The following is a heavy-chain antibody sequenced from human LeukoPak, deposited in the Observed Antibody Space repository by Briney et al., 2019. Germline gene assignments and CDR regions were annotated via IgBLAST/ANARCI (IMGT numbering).Heavy chain of an antibody. J-gene: IGHJ4*02. Sequence: ASVKVSCKASGYTFTSYDIDWVRQATGQGLEWMGWINPNSGGTNYAQKFQGRVTMTRDTSISTAYMELSRLRSDDTAVYYCARESRAWYKVFDYWGQGTLVTVSS. V-gene: IGHV1-2*02. CDR2: INPNSGGT. D-gene: IGHD1-1*01. CDR1: GYTFTSYD. CDR3: ARESRAWYKVFDY.